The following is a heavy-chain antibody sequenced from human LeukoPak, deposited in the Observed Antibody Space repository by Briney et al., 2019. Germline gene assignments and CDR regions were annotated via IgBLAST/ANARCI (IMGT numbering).Heavy chain of an antibody. D-gene: IGHD6-13*01. CDR2: VDPDDGQR. CDR3: ARDARIAAAYQPVGEDYMDV. Sequence: ATVKVSCKLSGYTLNDISVHWVRQPPGKGVEWMGGVDPDDGQRVYAQRFQGRVTMTEDTSTNTAYMELSRLRSEDTAVYYCARDARIAAAYQPVGEDYMDVWGEGTTVTVSS. J-gene: IGHJ6*03. CDR1: GYTLNDIS. V-gene: IGHV1-24*01.